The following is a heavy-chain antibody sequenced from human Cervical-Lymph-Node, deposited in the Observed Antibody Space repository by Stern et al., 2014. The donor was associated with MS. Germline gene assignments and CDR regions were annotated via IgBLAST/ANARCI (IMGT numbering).Heavy chain of an antibody. J-gene: IGHJ4*02. Sequence: QLQLQESGPGLVKPSETLSLTCTVSGGSLRSYYWHWIRQAPGKGLEWLGFLYHTGIVNYNPSLSSRVAMSVDTSKNQFSLTVSSVTAADTAVYYCAREGEYCSGSRCYPFLDYWGQGTLVTVSS. CDR3: AREGEYCSGSRCYPFLDY. CDR1: GGSLRSYY. CDR2: LYHTGIV. D-gene: IGHD2-15*01. V-gene: IGHV4-59*01.